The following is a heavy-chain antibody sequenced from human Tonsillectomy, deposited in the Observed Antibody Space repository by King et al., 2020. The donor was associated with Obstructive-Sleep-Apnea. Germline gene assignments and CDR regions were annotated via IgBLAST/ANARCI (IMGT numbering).Heavy chain of an antibody. D-gene: IGHD2-21*01. J-gene: IGHJ4*02. CDR2: IYYSGST. CDR1: GGSISSYY. CDR3: ARDLWGNDYLDY. V-gene: IGHV4-59*01. Sequence: VQLQESGPGLVKPSETLSLTCSVSGGSISSYYWNWLRQPPGKGLEWIGYIYYSGSTNYNPSLKSRVTMSVDTSKNQFSLKLSSVTAADTAVYYCARDLWGNDYLDYWGQGTLVTVSS.